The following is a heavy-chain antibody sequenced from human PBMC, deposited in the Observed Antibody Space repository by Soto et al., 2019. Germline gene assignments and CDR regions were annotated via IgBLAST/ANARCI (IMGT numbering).Heavy chain of an antibody. CDR2: ISGSGGST. CDR3: ANGDSRYCSSTSCEPPARYYYYGMDV. CDR1: GFTFSSYA. J-gene: IGHJ6*02. V-gene: IGHV3-23*01. D-gene: IGHD2-2*01. Sequence: EVQLLESGGGLVQPGGSLRLSCAASGFTFSSYAMSWVRQAPGKGLEWVSAISGSGGSTYYADSVKGRFTISRDNSKNTLYLQMNSLRAEDTAVYYCANGDSRYCSSTSCEPPARYYYYGMDVWGQGTTVTVSS.